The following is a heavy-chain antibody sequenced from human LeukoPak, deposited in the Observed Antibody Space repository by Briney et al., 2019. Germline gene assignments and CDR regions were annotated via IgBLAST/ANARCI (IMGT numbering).Heavy chain of an antibody. D-gene: IGHD3-10*01. V-gene: IGHV3-23*01. CDR2: ISGSGGST. CDR3: AKVAASGDAFDI. J-gene: IGHJ3*02. CDR1: GFTFSSYA. Sequence: HSGGSLRLSCAASGFTFSSYAMSWVRQAPGKGLEWVSAISGSGGSTYYADSVKGRFTISRDNSKNTLYLQMNSLRAEDTAVYYCAKVAASGDAFDIWGQGTMVTVSS.